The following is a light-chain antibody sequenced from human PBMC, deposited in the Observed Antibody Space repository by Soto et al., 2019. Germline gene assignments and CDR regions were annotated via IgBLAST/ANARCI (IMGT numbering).Light chain of an antibody. Sequence: DLQMTHSPSTLSASVGDRVTITCRASQSISDWLAWYQQKPGKAPKLLIYQASNLESGVPSRFSASGSGTEFTLTISSLQPGDSATYYCQQYNSYSWTFGQGTKVDIK. V-gene: IGKV1-5*03. J-gene: IGKJ1*01. CDR2: QAS. CDR1: QSISDW. CDR3: QQYNSYSWT.